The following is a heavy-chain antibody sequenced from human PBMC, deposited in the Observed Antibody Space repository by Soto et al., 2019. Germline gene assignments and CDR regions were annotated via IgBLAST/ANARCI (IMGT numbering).Heavy chain of an antibody. Sequence: PGGSLRLSCAASGFTFSSYAMSWVRQAPGKGLEWVSAISGSGGSTYYADSVKGRFTISRDNSKNTLYLQMNSLRAEDTAVYYCASTPEYVYGGSFDYWGQGTLVTVSS. CDR2: ISGSGGST. V-gene: IGHV3-23*01. D-gene: IGHD2-15*01. CDR3: ASTPEYVYGGSFDY. J-gene: IGHJ4*02. CDR1: GFTFSSYA.